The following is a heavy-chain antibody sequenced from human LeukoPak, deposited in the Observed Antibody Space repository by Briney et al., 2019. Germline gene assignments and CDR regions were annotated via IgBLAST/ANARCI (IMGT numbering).Heavy chain of an antibody. J-gene: IGHJ4*02. V-gene: IGHV3-74*01. CDR1: GFTFSSYW. D-gene: IGHD3-10*01. Sequence: GGSLRLSCAASGFTFSSYWMHWVRQAPGKGLVWVSRINSEGSSTIYADSVKGRFTISRDNAKNTLYLQMNSLRAEDTAVYYCASGPGVLDYWGQGTLVTVSS. CDR2: INSEGSST. CDR3: ASGPGVLDY.